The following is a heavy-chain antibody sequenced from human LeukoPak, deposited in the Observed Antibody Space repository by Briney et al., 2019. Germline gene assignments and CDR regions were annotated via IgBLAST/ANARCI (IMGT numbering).Heavy chain of an antibody. Sequence: SGTLSLTCAVSGGSISSSNWWTWVRQPPGKGLEWIGEIYHSGSTNYNPSLKSRVTISVDKSTNQFSLKLSSVTAADTAVYYCARAYGSGSLTLDYWGQGTLVTVSS. CDR1: GGSISSSNW. D-gene: IGHD3-10*01. J-gene: IGHJ4*02. V-gene: IGHV4-4*02. CDR2: IYHSGST. CDR3: ARAYGSGSLTLDY.